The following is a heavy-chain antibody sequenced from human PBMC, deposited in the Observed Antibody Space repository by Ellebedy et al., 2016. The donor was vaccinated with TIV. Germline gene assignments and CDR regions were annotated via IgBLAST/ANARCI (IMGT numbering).Heavy chain of an antibody. V-gene: IGHV3-23*01. CDR2: ISGSGGST. D-gene: IGHD3-10*01. Sequence: GESLKISCAASGFTFSSYAMSWVRQAPGKGLEWVSAISGSGGSTYYADSVKGRFTISRDNSKNTLYLQMNSLRAEDTAVYYCAKNENYYGSGSSPLDYWGQGTLVTVSS. CDR3: AKNENYYGSGSSPLDY. CDR1: GFTFSSYA. J-gene: IGHJ4*02.